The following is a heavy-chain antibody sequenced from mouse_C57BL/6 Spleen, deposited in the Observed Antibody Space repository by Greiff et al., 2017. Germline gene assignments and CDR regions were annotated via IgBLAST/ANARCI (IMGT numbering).Heavy chain of an antibody. Sequence: VQLQQSGAELVRPGASVKLSCTASGYNIKDYYMHWVKQRPEQGLEWIGRIDPEDGDTEYAPKFQGKATMTADTSSNTAYLQLSSLTSEDSAVYYCTTSSSHWYFDVWGTGTTVTVSS. CDR3: TTSSSHWYFDV. CDR1: GYNIKDYY. D-gene: IGHD1-1*01. J-gene: IGHJ1*03. CDR2: IDPEDGDT. V-gene: IGHV14-1*01.